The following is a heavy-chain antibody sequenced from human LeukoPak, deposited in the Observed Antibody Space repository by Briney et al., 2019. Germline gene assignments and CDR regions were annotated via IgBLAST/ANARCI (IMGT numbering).Heavy chain of an antibody. V-gene: IGHV4-59*08. CDR2: IYYSGST. CDR3: ARQQMVRGVIIYYFDY. CDR1: GGSISSYY. Sequence: SETLSLTCTVSGGSISSYYWSWIRQPPGKGLEWIGYIYYSGSTNYNPSLKSRVTISVDTSKNQFSLKLSSVTAADTAVYYCARQQMVRGVIIYYFDYWGQGTLVTVSS. J-gene: IGHJ4*02. D-gene: IGHD3-10*01.